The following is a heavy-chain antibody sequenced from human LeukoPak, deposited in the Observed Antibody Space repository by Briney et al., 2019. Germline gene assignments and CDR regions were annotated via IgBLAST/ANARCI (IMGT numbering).Heavy chain of an antibody. V-gene: IGHV1-46*01. D-gene: IGHD3-22*01. CDR1: GYTFTSYY. CDR2: INPSGGST. CDR3: ARDTTYDSSGYPECYFDY. Sequence: ASVKVSCKASGYTFTSYYMHWVRQAPGQGLEWMGIINPSGGSTSYAQKFQGRVTMTRDTSTSTVYMELSSLRSEDTAVYYCARDTTYDSSGYPECYFDYWGQGTLVTVSS. J-gene: IGHJ4*02.